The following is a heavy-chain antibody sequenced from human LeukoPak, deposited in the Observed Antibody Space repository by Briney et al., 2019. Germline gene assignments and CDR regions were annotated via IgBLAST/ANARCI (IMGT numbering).Heavy chain of an antibody. CDR3: ARWGYCSGGSCSGGFDP. CDR2: IYYSGST. D-gene: IGHD2-15*01. J-gene: IGHJ5*02. Sequence: PSETLSLTCTVSGGSISSSSYYWGWLRQPPGKGLEWIGSIYYSGSTYYNPSLKSRVTISVDTSKNQFSLKLSSVTAADTAVYYCARWGYCSGGSCSGGFDPWGQGTLVSVSS. V-gene: IGHV4-39*01. CDR1: GGSISSSSYY.